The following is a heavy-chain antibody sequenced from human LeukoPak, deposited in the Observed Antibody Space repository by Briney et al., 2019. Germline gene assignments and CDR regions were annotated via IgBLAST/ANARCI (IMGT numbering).Heavy chain of an antibody. V-gene: IGHV3-53*01. CDR3: AKGLLLWFGDY. Sequence: PGGSLRLSCAASGFTVSSNYMSWVRQAPGKGLEWVSVIYSGGSTYYADSVKGRFTISRDNSMNTLYLQMNSLRAEDTAVYYCAKGLLLWFGDYWGQGTLVTVSS. J-gene: IGHJ4*02. D-gene: IGHD3-10*01. CDR1: GFTVSSNY. CDR2: IYSGGST.